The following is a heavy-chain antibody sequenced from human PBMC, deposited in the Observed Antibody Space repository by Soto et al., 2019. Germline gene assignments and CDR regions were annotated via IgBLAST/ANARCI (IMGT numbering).Heavy chain of an antibody. V-gene: IGHV1-69*12. Sequence: QVQLVQSGAELKKPGSSVKVSCRASGATFSISVFNWVRQAPGQGLEWMGGIISMFGTPNYSQKFQGRVTISADESTSTGYMELNNLRADDRAIYYCASDLGGGSEPGDYWGQGTQVTVSS. D-gene: IGHD2-15*01. J-gene: IGHJ4*02. CDR3: ASDLGGGSEPGDY. CDR1: GATFSISV. CDR2: IISMFGTP.